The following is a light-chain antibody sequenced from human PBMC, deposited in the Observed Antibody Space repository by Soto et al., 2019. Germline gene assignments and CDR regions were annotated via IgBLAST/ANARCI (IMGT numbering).Light chain of an antibody. V-gene: IGLV2-11*01. CDR3: CSYAGSYTLV. J-gene: IGLJ2*01. CDR2: DVS. CDR1: SSDVGGYNY. Sequence: SVLTQPRPVSGSPGQSVTISCTGTSSDVGGYNYVSWYQQHPGKAPKLMIYDVSKRPSGVPDRFSGSKSGNTASLTISGLQAEDEADYYCCSYAGSYTLVFGGGTKVTVL.